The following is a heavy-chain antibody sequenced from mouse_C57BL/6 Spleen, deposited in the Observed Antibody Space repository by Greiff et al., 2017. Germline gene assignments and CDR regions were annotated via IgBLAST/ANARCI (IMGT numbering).Heavy chain of an antibody. V-gene: IGHV1-55*01. D-gene: IGHD2-3*01. CDR2: IYPGSGST. J-gene: IGHJ4*01. CDR3: AREGMMVNYLGYYAMDY. CDR1: GYTFTSYW. Sequence: QVQLQQPGAELVKPGASVKMSCKASGYTFTSYWITWVKQRPGQGLEWIGDIYPGSGSTNYNEKFKSKATLTVDTSSSTAYMQLSSLTSEDSAVYYCAREGMMVNYLGYYAMDYWGQGTSVTVSS.